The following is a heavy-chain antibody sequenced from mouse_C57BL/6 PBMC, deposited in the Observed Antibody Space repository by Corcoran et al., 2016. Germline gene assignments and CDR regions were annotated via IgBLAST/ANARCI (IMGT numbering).Heavy chain of an antibody. Sequence: QVQLQQSGAELMKPGASVKLSCKATGYTFTGYWIEWVKQRPGHGLEWIGDINPNNGGTSYNQKFKGKATLTVDKSSSTAYMELRSLTSEDSAVYYCASTKHYYGSSYYAMDYWGQGTSVTVSS. CDR1: GYTFTGYW. CDR2: INPNNGGT. D-gene: IGHD1-1*01. J-gene: IGHJ4*01. CDR3: ASTKHYYGSSYYAMDY. V-gene: IGHV1-9*01.